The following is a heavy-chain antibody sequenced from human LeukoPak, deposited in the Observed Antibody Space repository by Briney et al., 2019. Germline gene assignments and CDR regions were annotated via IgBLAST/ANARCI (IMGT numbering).Heavy chain of an antibody. V-gene: IGHV4-39*01. CDR2: IFSGGDT. CDR3: ARINIVVRPDPLERGAYFDP. D-gene: IGHD2-15*01. CDR1: GASLDSSRYY. Sequence: SETLCVSSTVSGASLDSSRYYWGWIRQPPGRGLVWLGSIFSGGDTYDSSALKRRATVSVDTSNNVVSLRLNAVTAADTALYYCARINIVVRPDPLERGAYFDPWGQGTLVTVSS. J-gene: IGHJ5*02.